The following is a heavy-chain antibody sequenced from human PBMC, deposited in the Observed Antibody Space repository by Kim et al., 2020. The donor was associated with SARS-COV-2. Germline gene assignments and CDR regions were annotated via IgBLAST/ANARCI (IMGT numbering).Heavy chain of an antibody. J-gene: IGHJ4*02. CDR2: IKSKTDGGTT. CDR1: GFTFSNAW. Sequence: GGSLRLSCAASGFTFSNAWMSWVRQAPGKGLEWVGRIKSKTDGGTTDYAAPVKGRFTISRDDSKNTLYLQMNSLKTEDTAVYYCTPEMIRFLEWDRNPFDYWGQGTLVTVSS. CDR3: TPEMIRFLEWDRNPFDY. D-gene: IGHD3-3*01. V-gene: IGHV3-15*01.